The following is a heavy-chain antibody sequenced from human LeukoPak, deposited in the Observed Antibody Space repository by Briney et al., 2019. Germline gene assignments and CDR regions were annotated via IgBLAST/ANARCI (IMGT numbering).Heavy chain of an antibody. Sequence: SETLSLTCTVSGGSISSYYWIWIRQPPGKGLEWIGYIYYSGSTNYNPSLKSRVTISVDTSKNQFSLKLSSVTAADTAVYYCARVPLTAVWGAFDIWGQGTMVTVSS. J-gene: IGHJ3*02. V-gene: IGHV4-59*01. CDR1: GGSISSYY. D-gene: IGHD2-21*02. CDR3: ARVPLTAVWGAFDI. CDR2: IYYSGST.